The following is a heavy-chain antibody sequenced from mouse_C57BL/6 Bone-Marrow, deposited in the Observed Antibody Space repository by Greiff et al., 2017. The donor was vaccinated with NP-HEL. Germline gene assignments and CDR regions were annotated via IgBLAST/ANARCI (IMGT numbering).Heavy chain of an antibody. J-gene: IGHJ1*03. CDR1: GYSITSGYY. CDR3: ARDWSYWYFDV. V-gene: IGHV3-6*01. CDR2: ISYDGSN. Sequence: EVKVEESGPGLVKPSQSLSLTCSVTGYSITSGYYWNWIRQFPGNKLEWMGYISYDGSNNYNPSLKNRISITRDTSKNQFFLKLNSVTTEDTATYYCARDWSYWYFDVWGTGTTVTVSS.